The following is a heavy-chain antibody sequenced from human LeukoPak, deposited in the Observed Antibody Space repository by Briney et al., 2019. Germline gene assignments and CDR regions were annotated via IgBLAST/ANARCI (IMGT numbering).Heavy chain of an antibody. CDR2: IYYSGST. J-gene: IGHJ4*02. D-gene: IGHD6-13*01. V-gene: IGHV4-59*01. CDR1: GGSISSYY. CDR3: ARGHIYSSGWYGWGPYFDY. Sequence: SETLSLTCTVSGGSISSYYWSWIRQPPGKGLEWIGYIYYSGSTNYNPSLKSRVTISVDTSKNQFSLKLSSVTAADTAVYYCARGHIYSSGWYGWGPYFDYWGQGTLVTVSS.